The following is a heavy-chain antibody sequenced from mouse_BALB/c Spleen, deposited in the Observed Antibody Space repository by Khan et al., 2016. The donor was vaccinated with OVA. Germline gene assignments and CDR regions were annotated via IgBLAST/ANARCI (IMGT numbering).Heavy chain of an antibody. Sequence: QVQLKESGPGLVQPSQSLSITCTVSGFSLDNYSVHWIRQSPGKGLEWLGVIWSAGSTDYNAAFISRLTITKDNSRRQVFFNVINLQPNDTAMYYCARRGYDYGRGALFAYWGQGTLVTVSA. J-gene: IGHJ3*01. CDR1: GFSLDNYS. CDR2: IWSAGST. V-gene: IGHV2-2*02. CDR3: ARRGYDYGRGALFAY. D-gene: IGHD2-4*01.